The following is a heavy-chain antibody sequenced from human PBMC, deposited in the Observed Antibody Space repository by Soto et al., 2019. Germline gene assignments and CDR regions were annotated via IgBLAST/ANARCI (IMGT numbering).Heavy chain of an antibody. J-gene: IGHJ6*02. CDR2: ISYDGSNK. V-gene: IGHV3-30-3*01. Sequence: PGGSLRLSCAASGFTFSSYAMHWVRQAPGKGLEWVAVISYDGSNKYYADSVKGRFTISRDNSKNTLYLQMNSLRAEDTAVCYCARTYYYYYGMDVWGQGTTVTVSS. CDR1: GFTFSSYA. CDR3: ARTYYYYYGMDV.